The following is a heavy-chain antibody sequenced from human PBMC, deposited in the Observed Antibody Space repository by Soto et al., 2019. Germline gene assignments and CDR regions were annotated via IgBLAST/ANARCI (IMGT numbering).Heavy chain of an antibody. Sequence: SETLSLTCTVSGGSISSYYWSWIRQPPGKGLEWIGYIYYSGSTNYNPSLKSRVTISVDTSKNQFSLGLSSVTAADTAVYYCARRYGGNFDYWGQGTLVTVSS. D-gene: IGHD3-16*01. CDR3: ARRYGGNFDY. J-gene: IGHJ4*02. V-gene: IGHV4-59*01. CDR1: GGSISSYY. CDR2: IYYSGST.